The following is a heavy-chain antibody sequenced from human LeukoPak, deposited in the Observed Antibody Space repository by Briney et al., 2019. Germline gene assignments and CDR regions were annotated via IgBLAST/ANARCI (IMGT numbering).Heavy chain of an antibody. J-gene: IGHJ5*02. V-gene: IGHV1-69*13. CDR2: IIPIFGTA. Sequence: ASVKVSCKASGGTFSSYAISWARQAPGQGLEWMGGIIPIFGTANYAQKFQGRVTITADESTSTAYMELSSLRSEDTAVYYCARDRVDTAMVAWFDPWGQGTLVTVSS. D-gene: IGHD5-18*01. CDR3: ARDRVDTAMVAWFDP. CDR1: GGTFSSYA.